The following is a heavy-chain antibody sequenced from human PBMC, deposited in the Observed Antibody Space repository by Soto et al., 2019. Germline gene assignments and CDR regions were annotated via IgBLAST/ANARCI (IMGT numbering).Heavy chain of an antibody. CDR2: ISYDGGNK. V-gene: IGHV3-30*18. CDR1: GFTFSSYG. Sequence: PGGSLRLSCAASGFTFSSYGMHWVRQAPGKGLEWVAVISYDGGNKYYADSVKGRFTISRDNSKNTLYLQMNSLRAEDTAVYYCAKTAVTNYGMDVWGQGTTVTVSS. D-gene: IGHD4-17*01. J-gene: IGHJ6*02. CDR3: AKTAVTNYGMDV.